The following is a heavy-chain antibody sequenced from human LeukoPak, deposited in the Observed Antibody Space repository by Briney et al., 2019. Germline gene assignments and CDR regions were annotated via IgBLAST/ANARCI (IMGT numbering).Heavy chain of an antibody. J-gene: IGHJ4*02. V-gene: IGHV3-74*01. CDR1: GFTVSSNY. Sequence: PGGSLRLSCAASGFTVSSNYMSWVRQAPGKGLLWVSRISSDGSSTTYADSVKGRFTISRDNAKNTLYLQMNSLRAEDTAVYYCSRGYIGPDYWGQGNLVTVSS. CDR3: SRGYIGPDY. CDR2: ISSDGSST. D-gene: IGHD1-14*01.